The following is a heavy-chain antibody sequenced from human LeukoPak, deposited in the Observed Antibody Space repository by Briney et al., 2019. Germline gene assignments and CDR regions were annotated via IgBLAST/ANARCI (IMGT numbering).Heavy chain of an antibody. Sequence: GTLRLSCTASGFTFSDYYKSWIRQAPGKGLQWVSYISNSGGTIYYADSVKSRFTISMDNAKNSLYLQMNSLRAEDTAVYYCARDQVYVILTGFSPDGFDIWGQGTLVTVSS. D-gene: IGHD3-9*01. J-gene: IGHJ3*02. CDR1: GFTFSDYY. V-gene: IGHV3-11*04. CDR3: ARDQVYVILTGFSPDGFDI. CDR2: ISNSGGTI.